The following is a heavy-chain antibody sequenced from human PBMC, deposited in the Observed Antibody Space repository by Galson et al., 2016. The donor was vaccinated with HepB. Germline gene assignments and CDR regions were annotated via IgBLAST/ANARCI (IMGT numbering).Heavy chain of an antibody. CDR1: GGSFSGYH. D-gene: IGHD6-13*01. CDR3: VAGYSSSWTGVDY. J-gene: IGHJ4*02. Sequence: ETLSLTCAVYGGSFSGYHWSWIRQTPGKGLEWIGEINHSGSSNYNPSLKSRVTISVDTTKSQFSLKLSSVTAADTAVYYCVAGYSSSWTGVDYWGQGTLVTVSS. CDR2: INHSGSS. V-gene: IGHV4-34*01.